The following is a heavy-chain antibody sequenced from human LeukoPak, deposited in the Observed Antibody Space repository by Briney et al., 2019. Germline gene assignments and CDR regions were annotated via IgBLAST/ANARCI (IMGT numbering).Heavy chain of an antibody. D-gene: IGHD6-6*01. J-gene: IGHJ6*03. Sequence: PSETLSLTCTVSGGSISSSSYYWGWIRQPPGKGLERIGSIYYSGSTYYNPSLKSRVTISVDTSKNQFSLKLSSVTAADTAVYYCAREYSSSLGYYMDVWGKGTTVTVSS. V-gene: IGHV4-39*07. CDR1: GGSISSSSYY. CDR3: AREYSSSLGYYMDV. CDR2: IYYSGST.